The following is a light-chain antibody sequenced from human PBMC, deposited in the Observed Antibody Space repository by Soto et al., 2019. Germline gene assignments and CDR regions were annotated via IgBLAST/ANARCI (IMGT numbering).Light chain of an antibody. CDR2: TNN. V-gene: IGLV1-44*01. J-gene: IGLJ7*01. CDR1: SSNIGSHT. Sequence: QSVLTQPPSASGTPGQRVTISCSGSSSNIGSHTVNWYQQLPGTAPKLLIYTNNQRPSGVPDRFSASKSGTSASLAISGLQSEDEADYYCAAWDDGLNGAVFGGGIQLTVL. CDR3: AAWDDGLNGAV.